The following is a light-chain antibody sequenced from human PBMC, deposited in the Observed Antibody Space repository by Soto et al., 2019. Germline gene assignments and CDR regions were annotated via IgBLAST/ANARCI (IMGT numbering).Light chain of an antibody. CDR1: HDITSY. CDR3: QQCGYLPI. CDR2: DAS. V-gene: IGKV1-33*01. J-gene: IGKJ3*01. Sequence: EIQMTQSPSSLSASVGDRVTITCQASHDITSYLNWYQHKPGKAPKLLIYDASILEAGVPSRFSGSGSGRELTFTISNLQPEDGATYYCQQCGYLPIFGPGTTVDFK.